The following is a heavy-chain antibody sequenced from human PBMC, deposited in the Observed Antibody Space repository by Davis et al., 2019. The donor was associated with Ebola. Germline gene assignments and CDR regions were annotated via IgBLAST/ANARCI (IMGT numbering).Heavy chain of an antibody. CDR2: ISSSSSYI. D-gene: IGHD3-22*01. CDR1: GFTFSSYS. V-gene: IGHV3-21*01. J-gene: IGHJ5*02. Sequence: GESLKISCAASGFTFSSYSMNWVRQAPGKGLEWVSSISSSSSYIYYADSVKGRFTISRDNAKNSLYLQMNSLRAEDTAVYYCARVGIDSSGYYSHLWGQGTLVTVSS. CDR3: ARVGIDSSGYYSHL.